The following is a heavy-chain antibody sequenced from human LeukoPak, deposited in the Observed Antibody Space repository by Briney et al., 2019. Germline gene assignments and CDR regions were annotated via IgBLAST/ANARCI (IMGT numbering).Heavy chain of an antibody. CDR3: AKVPYDSSGYYYLFDY. CDR2: INSDGSTT. V-gene: IGHV3-74*01. J-gene: IGHJ4*02. CDR1: GFTFSSYW. D-gene: IGHD3-22*01. Sequence: GGSLRLSCAASGFTFSSYWMHWVRQAPGKGLVWVSRINSDGSTTSYADSVKGRFTISRDNAKNTLYLQMNSLRAEDTAVYYCAKVPYDSSGYYYLFDYWGQGTLVTVSS.